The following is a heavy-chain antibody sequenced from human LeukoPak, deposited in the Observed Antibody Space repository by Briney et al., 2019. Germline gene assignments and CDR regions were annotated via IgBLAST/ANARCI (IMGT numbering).Heavy chain of an antibody. D-gene: IGHD3-10*01. CDR1: GHTFTDYY. Sequence: VASVKVSCKASGHTFTDYYMHWVRQAPGQGLEWMGWINPNSGGTNSAQKFQGRVTMTRDTSISTAYMELSSLISDDTAVYYCSGGSGPHAFDIWGQGTMVTVSS. CDR3: SGGSGPHAFDI. CDR2: INPNSGGT. V-gene: IGHV1-2*02. J-gene: IGHJ3*02.